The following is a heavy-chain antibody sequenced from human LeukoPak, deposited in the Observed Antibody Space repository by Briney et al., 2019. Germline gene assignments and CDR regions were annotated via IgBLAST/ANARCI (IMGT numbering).Heavy chain of an antibody. CDR3: AKDLDDSSGYYFG. Sequence: GGSLRLACAASGFTFSSYAMSWVRQAPGKGLEWVSAISRSGGSTYYADSVKGRFTISRDNSKNTLYLQMNSLRAEDTAVYYCAKDLDDSSGYYFGWGQGTLVTVSS. CDR2: ISRSGGST. J-gene: IGHJ4*02. CDR1: GFTFSSYA. D-gene: IGHD3-22*01. V-gene: IGHV3-23*01.